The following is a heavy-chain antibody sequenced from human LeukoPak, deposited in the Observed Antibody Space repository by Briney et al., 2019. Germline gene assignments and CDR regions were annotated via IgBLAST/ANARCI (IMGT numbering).Heavy chain of an antibody. J-gene: IGHJ4*02. CDR1: GGTFSSYA. CDR3: ARDVLRAAAGIPLDY. D-gene: IGHD6-13*01. Sequence: SVKVSCKASGGTFSSYAISWVRQAPGQGLEWMGGIIPIFGTANYAQKLQGRVTMTTDTSTSTAYMELRSLRSDDTAVYYCARDVLRAAAGIPLDYWGQGTLVTVSS. V-gene: IGHV1-69*05. CDR2: IIPIFGTA.